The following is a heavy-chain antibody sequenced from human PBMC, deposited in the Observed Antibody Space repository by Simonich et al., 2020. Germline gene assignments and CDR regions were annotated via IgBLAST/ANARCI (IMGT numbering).Heavy chain of an antibody. J-gene: IGHJ3*02. V-gene: IGHV4-34*01. CDR1: GVSVSGYY. CDR3: ARGKGWKNAFDI. Sequence: QVQIQQWGAGLLKPAETLSLTCAVYGVSVSGYYWSWIRQPPGKGLEWVGKINHSGSTNYNPSLKSRVTISVEPSKNQFSLKLSSVTAADTAVYYCARGKGWKNAFDIWGQGTMVTVSS. D-gene: IGHD1-1*01. CDR2: INHSGST.